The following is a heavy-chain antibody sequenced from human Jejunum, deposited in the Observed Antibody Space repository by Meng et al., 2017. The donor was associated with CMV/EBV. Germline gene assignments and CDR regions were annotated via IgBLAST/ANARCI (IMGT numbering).Heavy chain of an antibody. J-gene: IGHJ5*02. CDR3: ARSRDGLVVSKWHESGSQGWFDP. CDR1: GDTFTYNY. CDR2: INPNSGGT. Sequence: QSRADVKKPCPSVKVSLKPAGDTFTYNYIHWVPQSPGQGLEWMEWINPNSGGTEYSPKFQGRVTMTRDASIITAYMELSRLRSDDTAVYYCARSRDGLVVSKWHESGSQGWFDPWGQGTLVTVSS. V-gene: IGHV1-2*02. D-gene: IGHD1-26*01.